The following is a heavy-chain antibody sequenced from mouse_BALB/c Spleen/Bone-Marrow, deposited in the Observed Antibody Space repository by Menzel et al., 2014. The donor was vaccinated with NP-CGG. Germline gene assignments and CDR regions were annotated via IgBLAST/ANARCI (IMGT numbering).Heavy chain of an antibody. J-gene: IGHJ2*01. CDR1: GYSFTDYT. Sequence: EVQLQQSGPELVKPGSSVKMSCKTSGYSFTDYTIHWVKQSHGKSLEWIGDFNPNNGGTDYNQKFKDKATLTVDKSSRTALIEFRSLTFEDSAVSYYARKTLYDYWGQGTTLTVSS. CDR3: ARKTLYDY. V-gene: IGHV1-22*01. CDR2: FNPNNGGT.